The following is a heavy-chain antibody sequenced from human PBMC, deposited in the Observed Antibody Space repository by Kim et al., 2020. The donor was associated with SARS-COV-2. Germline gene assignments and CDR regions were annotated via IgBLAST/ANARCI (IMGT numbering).Heavy chain of an antibody. D-gene: IGHD3-16*01. V-gene: IGHV3-30*18. Sequence: GGSLRLSCAASGFTLSSYGMHWVRQAPGKGLEWVAVISYDESKTYYADSVKGRFTISRDNSKNTVYLQMSSLRPDDTAVYYCAKDRLRGGEDFAYWGQGT. CDR2: ISYDESKT. CDR3: AKDRLRGGEDFAY. J-gene: IGHJ4*02. CDR1: GFTLSSYG.